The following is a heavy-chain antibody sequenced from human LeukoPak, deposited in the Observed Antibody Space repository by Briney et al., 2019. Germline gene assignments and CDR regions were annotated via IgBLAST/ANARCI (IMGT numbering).Heavy chain of an antibody. J-gene: IGHJ4*01. V-gene: IGHV3-20*04. CDR3: AKIAVAGQSYYFDY. D-gene: IGHD6-19*01. CDR2: INWNGGST. Sequence: GGSLRLSCAASGFTFSSYWMSWVRQAPGKGLEWVSGINWNGGSTGYADSVKGRFTISRDNAKNSLYLQMNSLRAEDTALYYCAKIAVAGQSYYFDYWGQGTLVTVSS. CDR1: GFTFSSYW.